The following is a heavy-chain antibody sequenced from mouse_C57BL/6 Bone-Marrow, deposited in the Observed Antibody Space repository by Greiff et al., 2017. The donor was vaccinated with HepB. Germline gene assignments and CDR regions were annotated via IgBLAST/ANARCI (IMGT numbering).Heavy chain of an antibody. CDR3: VRPLYDYDGYYAMDY. CDR1: GFSFNTYA. CDR2: IRSKSNNYAT. Sequence: EVMLVESGGGLVQPKGSLKLSCAASGFSFNTYAMNWVRQAPGKGLEWVARIRSKSNNYATYYADSVKDRFTISRDDSESMLYLQMNNLKTEDTAMYYCVRPLYDYDGYYAMDYWGQGTSVTVSS. D-gene: IGHD2-4*01. J-gene: IGHJ4*01. V-gene: IGHV10-1*01.